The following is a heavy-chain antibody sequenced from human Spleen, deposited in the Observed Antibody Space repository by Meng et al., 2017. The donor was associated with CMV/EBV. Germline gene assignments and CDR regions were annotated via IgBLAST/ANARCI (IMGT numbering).Heavy chain of an antibody. CDR1: GYTFTSYD. CDR3: ARSGLSSSSPLDY. CDR2: MNPNSGNT. V-gene: IGHV1-8*01. Sequence: ASVKVSCKASGYTFTSYDINWVRQAAGQGPEWMGWMNPNSGNTDYAQKFQGRVTMTGNTSMSTAYMELSSLRSEDTAVYYCARSGLSSSSPLDYWGQGTLVTVSS. D-gene: IGHD6-6*01. J-gene: IGHJ4*02.